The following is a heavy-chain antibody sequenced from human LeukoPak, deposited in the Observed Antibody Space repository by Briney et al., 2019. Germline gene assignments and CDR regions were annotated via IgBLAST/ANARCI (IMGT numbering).Heavy chain of an antibody. CDR1: GFTFSDYY. J-gene: IGHJ4*02. Sequence: GGSLRLSCAASGFTFSDYYMSWMRQAPGKGLEWVSYISSSGTTIYSTDSVKGRFTISRDNAKNSLYLQMNSLRAEDTAVYYCARGIRQYAKSYFDYWGQGSLVTVSS. D-gene: IGHD4-11*01. CDR2: ISSSGTTI. CDR3: ARGIRQYAKSYFDY. V-gene: IGHV3-11*01.